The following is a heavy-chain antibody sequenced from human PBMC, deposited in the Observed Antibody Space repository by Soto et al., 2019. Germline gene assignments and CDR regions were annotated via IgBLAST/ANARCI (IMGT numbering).Heavy chain of an antibody. CDR3: AGHKQWLGFDY. Sequence: QLQLQESGPGLVKPSETLSLTCTVSGGSISSSSYYWGWIRQPPGKGLEWIGSIYYSGSTYYNPSLKSRVTISVDTSKNQFPLKLSSVTAADTAVYYCAGHKQWLGFDYWGQGTLVTVSS. CDR1: GGSISSSSYY. J-gene: IGHJ4*02. CDR2: IYYSGST. D-gene: IGHD6-19*01. V-gene: IGHV4-39*01.